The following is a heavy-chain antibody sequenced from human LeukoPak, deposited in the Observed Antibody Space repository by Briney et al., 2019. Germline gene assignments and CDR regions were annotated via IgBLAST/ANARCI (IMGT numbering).Heavy chain of an antibody. CDR3: ARAAKAFDI. CDR2: IDPSDSYT. D-gene: IGHD5-18*01. J-gene: IGHJ3*02. V-gene: IGHV5-10-1*01. Sequence: GESLKISCKGSGYSFTSYWISWGRQMPGKGPEWMRRIDPSDSYTNYSPSFQAHVTISADKSISTAYQQWSSLKASDTAMYYCARAAKAFDIWGQGTMVTVSS. CDR1: GYSFTSYW.